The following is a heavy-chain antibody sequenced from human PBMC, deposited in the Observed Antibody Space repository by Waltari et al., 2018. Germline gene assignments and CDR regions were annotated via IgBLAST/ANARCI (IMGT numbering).Heavy chain of an antibody. CDR1: GFTFSSYG. V-gene: IGHV3-30*02. J-gene: IGHJ4*02. CDR3: AKAPGGIVATIRYYFDY. CDR2: KRYDGSNK. Sequence: QVQLVESGGGVVQPGGSLRLSCAASGFTFSSYGMHWVRQAPGKGLEWVAFKRYDGSNKYYADSVKGRFTISRDNSKNTLYLQMNSLRAEDTAVYYCAKAPGGIVATIRYYFDYWGQGTLVTVSS. D-gene: IGHD5-12*01.